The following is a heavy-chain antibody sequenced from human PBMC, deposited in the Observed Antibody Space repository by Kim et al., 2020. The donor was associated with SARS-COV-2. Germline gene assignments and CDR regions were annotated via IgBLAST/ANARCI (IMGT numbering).Heavy chain of an antibody. CDR2: INHSGST. Sequence: SETLSLTCAVYGGSFSGYYWSWIRKPPGKGLEWIGEINHSGSTNYNPSLKSRVTISVDTSKNQFSLKLSSVTAADTAVYYCARGDEGFPDYWGQRTLVTVSS. CDR1: GGSFSGYY. J-gene: IGHJ4*02. V-gene: IGHV4-34*01. CDR3: ARGDEGFPDY.